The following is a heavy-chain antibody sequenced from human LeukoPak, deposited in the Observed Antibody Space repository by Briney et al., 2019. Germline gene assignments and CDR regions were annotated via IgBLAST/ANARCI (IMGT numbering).Heavy chain of an antibody. D-gene: IGHD6-13*01. V-gene: IGHV3-30-3*01. CDR1: GFTFSSYA. CDR3: AHSSSWYYFDY. Sequence: GGSLRLSCAASGFTFSSYAMHWVRQAPGKGLGWVAVISYDGSNKYYADSVKGRFTISRDNSKNTLYLQMNSLRAEDTAVYYCAHSSSWYYFDYWGQGTLVTVSS. J-gene: IGHJ4*02. CDR2: ISYDGSNK.